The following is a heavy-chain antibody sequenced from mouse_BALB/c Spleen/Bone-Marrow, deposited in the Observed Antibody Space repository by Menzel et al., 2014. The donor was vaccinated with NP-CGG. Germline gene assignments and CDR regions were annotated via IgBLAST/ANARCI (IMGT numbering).Heavy chain of an antibody. Sequence: VMLVESGPGLVAPSQSLSITCTVSGFSLTGYGVNWVRQPPGKGLEWLGMIWGDGSTDYNSVLKSRLNISKDNSKSQVFLKMNSLQTGDTARYYCARSFTTVVAAPFDYWGQGTTLTVSS. CDR2: IWGDGST. CDR3: ARSFTTVVAAPFDY. D-gene: IGHD1-1*01. CDR1: GFSLTGYG. V-gene: IGHV2-6-7*01. J-gene: IGHJ2*01.